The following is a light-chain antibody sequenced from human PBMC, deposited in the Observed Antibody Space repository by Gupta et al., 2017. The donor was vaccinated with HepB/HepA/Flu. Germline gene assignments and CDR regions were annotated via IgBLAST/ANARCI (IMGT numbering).Light chain of an antibody. J-gene: IGLJ3*02. V-gene: IGLV8-61*01. CDR2: STN. Sequence: QTVVTQEPSFSVSPGGTVTLTCGLSSGSVSTRYSPSWYQQTPGQAPRTLIYSTNTRAAGVPDRFSGSILGNTAALTITGAQPDDESDYYCVLYMGSGIWVFGGGTKLTVL. CDR3: VLYMGSGIWV. CDR1: SGSVSTRYS.